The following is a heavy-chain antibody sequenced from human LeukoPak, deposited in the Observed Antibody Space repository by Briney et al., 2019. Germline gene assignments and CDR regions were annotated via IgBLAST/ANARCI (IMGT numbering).Heavy chain of an antibody. CDR2: IYTSGST. CDR1: GGSISSYY. J-gene: IGHJ6*03. V-gene: IGHV4-4*07. Sequence: SETLSLTCTVSGGSISSYYWSWIRQPAGKGLEWIGRIYTSGSTNYNPSLKSRVTMSVDTSKNQFSLKLSAVTAADTAVYYCARGIFGMRGYYYYYYMDVWGKGTTVTVSS. CDR3: ARGIFGMRGYYYYYYMDV. D-gene: IGHD3-3*01.